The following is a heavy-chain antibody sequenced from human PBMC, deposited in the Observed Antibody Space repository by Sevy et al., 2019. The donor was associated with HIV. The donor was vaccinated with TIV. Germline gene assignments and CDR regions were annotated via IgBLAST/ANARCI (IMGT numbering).Heavy chain of an antibody. V-gene: IGHV4-59*08. CDR1: GGSITSLY. CDR3: AGENAWGRGYS. Sequence: SETLSLTCTGSGGSITSLYWNWIGQPQGKGLEWIANIYYNGHINYNPSLKSRVTLSLDTSKNQFSLRLSSVTAADTAMYYCAGENAWGRGYSWGQGTLVTVSS. CDR2: IYYNGHI. J-gene: IGHJ4*02. D-gene: IGHD1-26*01.